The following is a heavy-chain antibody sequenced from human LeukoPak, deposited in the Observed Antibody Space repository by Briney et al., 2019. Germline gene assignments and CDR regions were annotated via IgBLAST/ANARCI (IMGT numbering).Heavy chain of an antibody. CDR1: GGSISSSSYY. V-gene: IGHV4-39*07. Sequence: PSETLSLTCTVSGGSISSSSYYWGWIRQPPGKGLEWIGSIHYSGSTNYNPSLKSRVTISLDTSKNQLSLKLYSVTAADTAVYYCATYLFRGDTHYFDYWGQGTLVTVSS. D-gene: IGHD3-10*01. J-gene: IGHJ4*02. CDR2: IHYSGST. CDR3: ATYLFRGDTHYFDY.